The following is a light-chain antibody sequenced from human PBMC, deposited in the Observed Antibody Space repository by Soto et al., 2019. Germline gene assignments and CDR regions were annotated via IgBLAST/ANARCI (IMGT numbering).Light chain of an antibody. CDR3: QRYNNWPPYT. CDR1: QSVSSN. V-gene: IGKV3-15*01. Sequence: EIVMTQSPATLSVSPGERATLSCRASQSVSSNLAWYQQKPGQAPRLLIYGASTRATGIPARFSGSGSGTEFTLTISSLQSEDFAVYDCQRYNNWPPYTFGQGTKLEIK. CDR2: GAS. J-gene: IGKJ2*01.